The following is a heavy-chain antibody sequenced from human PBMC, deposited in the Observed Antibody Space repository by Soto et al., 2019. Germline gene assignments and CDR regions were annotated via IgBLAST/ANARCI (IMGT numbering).Heavy chain of an antibody. CDR2: IMPVFGTP. CDR3: ARGVTANYMGGDAFAI. CDR1: GGSFSSYM. J-gene: IGHJ3*02. Sequence: QVLLVQSGAEVKKPGSSVKVSCQAAGGSFSSYMVSWVRQAPGQGLDYMGGIMPVFGTPTYTEKFQGRVTITADESTGTAYLERTSLKSDDTAVYYCARGVTANYMGGDAFAIWGQGTLVAVSS. D-gene: IGHD4-4*01. V-gene: IGHV1-69*01.